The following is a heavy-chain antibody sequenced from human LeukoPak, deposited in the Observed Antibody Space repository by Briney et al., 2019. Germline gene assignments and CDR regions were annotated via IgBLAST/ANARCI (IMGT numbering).Heavy chain of an antibody. D-gene: IGHD6-6*01. V-gene: IGHV3-30*03. Sequence: GGSLRLSCAASGFTFSSYGMHWVRQAPGKGLEWVAVISYDGSNKYYADSVKGRFTISRDNFKNTLYLQMNSLRAEDTAVYYCGAIAARSLNWFDPWGQGTLVTVSS. CDR2: ISYDGSNK. J-gene: IGHJ5*02. CDR1: GFTFSSYG. CDR3: GAIAARSLNWFDP.